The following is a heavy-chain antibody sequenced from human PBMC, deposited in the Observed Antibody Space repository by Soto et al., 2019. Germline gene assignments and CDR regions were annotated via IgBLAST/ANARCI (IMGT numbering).Heavy chain of an antibody. J-gene: IGHJ6*02. CDR1: GGSISSSNW. CDR3: ARDGRRLRFLGSAYHYYGMDV. V-gene: IGHV4-4*02. D-gene: IGHD3-3*01. CDR2: IYHSGST. Sequence: PSETLSLTCAVSGGSISSSNWWSWVRQPPGKGLEWIGEIYHSGSTNYNPSLKSRVTISVDKSKNQFSLKLSSVTAADTAVYYCARDGRRLRFLGSAYHYYGMDVWGQGPTVTVSS.